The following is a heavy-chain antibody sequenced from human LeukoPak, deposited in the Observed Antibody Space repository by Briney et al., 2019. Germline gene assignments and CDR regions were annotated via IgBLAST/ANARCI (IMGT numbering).Heavy chain of an antibody. CDR2: ISGSGTHT. D-gene: IGHD4-17*01. J-gene: IGHJ4*02. Sequence: GGSLRLSCAVSGFPFSSYTLSWVRQAPRKGLEWVSAISGSGTHTYYSGSVKGRFTISRDNSKHTLYLQMNSLRAEATAIYYCAKERQTGDYFTSDFWGQGTLVTVSS. V-gene: IGHV3-23*01. CDR3: AKERQTGDYFTSDF. CDR1: GFPFSSYT.